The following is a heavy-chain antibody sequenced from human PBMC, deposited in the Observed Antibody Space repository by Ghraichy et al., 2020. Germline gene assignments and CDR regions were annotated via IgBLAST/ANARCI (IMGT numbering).Heavy chain of an antibody. D-gene: IGHD3-3*01. J-gene: IGHJ6*03. CDR2: ISGSGGST. V-gene: IGHV3-23*01. CDR3: AKFARLEWLLSEDYYYMDV. Sequence: GESLNISCAASGFTFSNCAMSWVRQAPGKGLEWVSAISGSGGSTYYADSVRGRFTISRVNSKDTLYLQMNNLRAEDTAVYYCAKFARLEWLLSEDYYYMDVWGKGTTVTVSS. CDR1: GFTFSNCA.